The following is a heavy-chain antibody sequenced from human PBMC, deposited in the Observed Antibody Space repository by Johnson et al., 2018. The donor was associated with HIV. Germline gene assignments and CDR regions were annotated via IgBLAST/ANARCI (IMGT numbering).Heavy chain of an antibody. V-gene: IGHV3-23*04. CDR2: ISGSGGST. CDR3: ARGDYGHDAFDI. Sequence: QLVESGGGLVQPGGSLRLSCAASGFTVSSNYMNWVRQAPGKGLEWVSGISGSGGSTYYADSVKGRFTISRDNSKNTLYLQMNSLRAEDTAVYYCARGDYGHDAFDIWGQGTMVTVSS. D-gene: IGHD4/OR15-4a*01. J-gene: IGHJ3*02. CDR1: GFTVSSNY.